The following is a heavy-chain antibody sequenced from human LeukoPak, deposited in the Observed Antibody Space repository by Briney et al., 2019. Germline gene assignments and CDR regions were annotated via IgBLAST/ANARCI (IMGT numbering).Heavy chain of an antibody. CDR2: ISGSDRTT. J-gene: IGHJ4*02. D-gene: IGHD3-22*01. Sequence: PGGSLRLSCAASGFTFSRFAMSWVRQAPGKGLEWVSSISGSDRTTYYADSVKGRFTISRDNSKNILYLQMNSLRADDTAVYYRAKDGNYFDSSGYLIPFDYWGQGTLVTVSS. CDR3: AKDGNYFDSSGYLIPFDY. V-gene: IGHV3-23*01. CDR1: GFTFSRFA.